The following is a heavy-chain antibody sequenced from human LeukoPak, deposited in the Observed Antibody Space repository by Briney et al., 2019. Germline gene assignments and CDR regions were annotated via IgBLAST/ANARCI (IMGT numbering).Heavy chain of an antibody. CDR3: AITYYYDSSGGNWFDP. D-gene: IGHD3-22*01. CDR1: GFTFSSYA. V-gene: IGHV3-23*01. Sequence: PGGSPRLSCAASGFTFSSYAMSWVRQAPGKGLEWVSAISGSGGSTYYADSVKGRFTISRDNSKNTLYLQMNSLRAEDTAVYYCAITYYYDSSGGNWFDPWGQGTLVTVSS. J-gene: IGHJ5*02. CDR2: ISGSGGST.